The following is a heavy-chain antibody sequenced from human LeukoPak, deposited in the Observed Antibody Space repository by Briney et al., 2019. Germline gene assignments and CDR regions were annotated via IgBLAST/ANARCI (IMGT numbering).Heavy chain of an antibody. D-gene: IGHD6-19*01. Sequence: SQTLSLTCTVSGGSISSYYWSWIRQPPGKGLEWIGYIYYSGSTNYNPSLKSRVTISVDTSKNQFSLKLSSVSAADTAVYYCARAIGQWLVQDYWGQGTLVTVSS. CDR3: ARAIGQWLVQDY. CDR2: IYYSGST. J-gene: IGHJ4*02. CDR1: GGSISSYY. V-gene: IGHV4-59*01.